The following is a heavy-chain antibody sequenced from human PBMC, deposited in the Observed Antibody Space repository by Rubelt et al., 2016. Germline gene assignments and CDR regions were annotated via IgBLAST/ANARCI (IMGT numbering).Heavy chain of an antibody. CDR3: ARDGYNDIWGFFDY. V-gene: IGHV1-69*04. Sequence: QVQLVQSGAEVKKPGSSVKVSCKASGGTFSSYAISWVRQAPGQGLEWMGRIIPILGIANYAQKFQGRVTSTADESTSTAYMELSSLRSEDTAVYYCARDGYNDIWGFFDYWSQGTLVTVSS. D-gene: IGHD5-24*01. CDR1: GGTFSSYA. J-gene: IGHJ4*02. CDR2: IIPILGIA.